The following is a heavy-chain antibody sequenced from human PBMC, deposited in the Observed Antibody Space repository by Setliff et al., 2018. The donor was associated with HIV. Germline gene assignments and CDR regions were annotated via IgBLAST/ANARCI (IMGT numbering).Heavy chain of an antibody. Sequence: ASVKVSCKVSGYTLTELSMHWVRQPPGKGLEWMGNFDPEDGETIYAQKFQGRVTITADESTNTAYTELSSLRSEDTAVYYCARDPLPSTNYYDSSMYPFAQFFQHWGQGTPVTVSS. CDR2: FDPEDGET. J-gene: IGHJ1*01. D-gene: IGHD3-22*01. CDR3: ARDPLPSTNYYDSSMYPFAQFFQH. V-gene: IGHV1-24*01. CDR1: GYTLTELS.